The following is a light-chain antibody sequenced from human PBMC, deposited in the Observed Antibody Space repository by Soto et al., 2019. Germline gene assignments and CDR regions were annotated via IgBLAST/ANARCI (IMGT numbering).Light chain of an antibody. J-gene: IGLJ1*01. V-gene: IGLV3-21*02. CDR1: NIGSKS. CDR2: DDS. Sequence: SYELTQPPSVSVAPGQTARITCGGNNIGSKSGHWYQQKPGQDPVLVVYDDSDRPSGIPERFSGSNSGNTATLTISRVEAGDEADYYCQVWDSSSDPYVFGTGTKLTVL. CDR3: QVWDSSSDPYV.